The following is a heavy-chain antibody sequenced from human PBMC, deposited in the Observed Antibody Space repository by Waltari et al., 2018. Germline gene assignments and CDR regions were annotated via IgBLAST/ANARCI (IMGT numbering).Heavy chain of an antibody. D-gene: IGHD4-17*01. CDR1: GFTFSDHW. CDR3: ARYGAYAFYD. V-gene: IGHV3-7*01. J-gene: IGHJ4*02. CDR2: VNFDGSDK. Sequence: EVQLVESGGGLVQPGGSLRLSCAASGFTFSDHWMGWVRQAPGKGREWVATVNFDGSDKAHVDSVRGRFTVSRDNAKNSLFLQMTSLRGDDTAVYYCARYGAYAFYDWGQGVQVTVSS.